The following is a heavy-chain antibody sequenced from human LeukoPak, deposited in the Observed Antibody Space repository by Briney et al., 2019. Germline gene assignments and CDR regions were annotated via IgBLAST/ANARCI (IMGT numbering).Heavy chain of an antibody. D-gene: IGHD3-16*01. CDR1: GFTFSNHG. CDR2: VSPPGGGT. Sequence: GGSLRLSCAASGFTFSNHGMNWVRQAPGKGLERLSGVSPPGGGTYYADSVQGRFTSSRDDSKNTLSLQMNSLRVEDTAVYYCARDLAWGAVDYWGQGTLVTVSS. CDR3: ARDLAWGAVDY. V-gene: IGHV3-23*01. J-gene: IGHJ4*02.